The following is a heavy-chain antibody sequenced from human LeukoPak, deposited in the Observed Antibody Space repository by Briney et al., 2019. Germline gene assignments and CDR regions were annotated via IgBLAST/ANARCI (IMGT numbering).Heavy chain of an antibody. D-gene: IGHD3-3*01. CDR1: GYTFTSYG. Sequence: GASVKVSCKASGYTFTSYGISWVRQAPGQGLEWMGGIIPIFGTANYAQKFQGRVTITADESTSTAYMELSSLRSEDTAVYYCAIGGNDFWSGYPYYFDYWGQGTLVTVSS. V-gene: IGHV1-69*13. J-gene: IGHJ4*02. CDR2: IIPIFGTA. CDR3: AIGGNDFWSGYPYYFDY.